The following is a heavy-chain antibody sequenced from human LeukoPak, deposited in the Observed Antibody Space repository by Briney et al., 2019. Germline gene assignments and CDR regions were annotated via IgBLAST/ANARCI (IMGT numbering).Heavy chain of an antibody. Sequence: GASVKVSCKASGGTFSSYAISWVRQAPGQGLEWMGGIIPIFGTANYAQKFQGRVTITADESTSTAYMELSSLRSEDTAVYYCARGVGATPYYYYGMDVWGQGTTVTVSS. J-gene: IGHJ6*02. CDR3: ARGVGATPYYYYGMDV. CDR1: GGTFSSYA. V-gene: IGHV1-69*01. CDR2: IIPIFGTA. D-gene: IGHD1-26*01.